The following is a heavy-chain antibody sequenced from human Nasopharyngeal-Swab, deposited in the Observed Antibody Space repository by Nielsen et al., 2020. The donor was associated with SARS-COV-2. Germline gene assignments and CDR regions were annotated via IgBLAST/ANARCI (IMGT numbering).Heavy chain of an antibody. CDR2: ISYDGSNK. Sequence: GESLKISCAASGFTFSSYAMHWVRQAPGKGLEWVAVISYDGSNKYYADSVKGRFTISRDNSKNTLYLQMNSLRAEDTAVYHCAREGNYDILTGYVYGMDVWGQGTTVTVSS. CDR3: AREGNYDILTGYVYGMDV. V-gene: IGHV3-30-3*01. J-gene: IGHJ6*02. CDR1: GFTFSSYA. D-gene: IGHD3-9*01.